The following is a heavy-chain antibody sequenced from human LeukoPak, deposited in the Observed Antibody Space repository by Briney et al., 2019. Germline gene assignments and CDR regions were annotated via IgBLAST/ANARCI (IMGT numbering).Heavy chain of an antibody. V-gene: IGHV4-59*08. J-gene: IGHJ3*02. Sequence: SETLSLTCAVYGGSFSGYYWSWIRQPPGKGLEWIGYIYYSGSTNYNPSLKSRVTISVDTSKNQFSLKLSSVTAADTAVYYCARRGPYSYGLYRDAFDIWGQGTMVTVSS. CDR1: GGSFSGYY. CDR3: ARRGPYSYGLYRDAFDI. D-gene: IGHD5-18*01. CDR2: IYYSGST.